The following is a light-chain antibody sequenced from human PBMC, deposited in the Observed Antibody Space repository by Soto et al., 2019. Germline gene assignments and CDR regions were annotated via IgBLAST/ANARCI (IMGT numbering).Light chain of an antibody. CDR1: QGIRNY. CDR2: AAS. Sequence: DIQMTQSTSSLSASVGDRVTITCRASQGIRNYLAWYQQKPGKVPKLLIYAASTLQSGVPSRFSGSGSETDFTLTISSLQPEDVATYYCQMYNIAPFTFGPGTKVYIK. J-gene: IGKJ3*01. V-gene: IGKV1-27*01. CDR3: QMYNIAPFT.